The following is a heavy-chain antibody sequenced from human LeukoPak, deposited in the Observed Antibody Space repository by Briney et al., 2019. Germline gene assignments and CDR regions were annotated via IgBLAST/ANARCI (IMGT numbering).Heavy chain of an antibody. CDR3: ARDSKSTADAFDI. CDR2: IYHSGRT. CDR1: GGSIISGNW. D-gene: IGHD5/OR15-5a*01. V-gene: IGHV4-4*02. J-gene: IGHJ3*02. Sequence: PSGTLSLTCAVSGGSIISGNWWSWVRQPPGKGLEWIGEIYHSGRTNYNPSLKSRVTISLDKSKNQFSLKVISVTAADTAMYYCARDSKSTADAFDIWGQGTMVTVSS.